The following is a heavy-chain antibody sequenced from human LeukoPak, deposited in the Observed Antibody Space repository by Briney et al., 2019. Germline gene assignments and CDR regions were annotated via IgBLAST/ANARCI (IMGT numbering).Heavy chain of an antibody. CDR2: ITTSSRYI. Sequence: GGSLRLSCAASGFTFSSYTMNWVRQAPGKGLEGVSSITTSSRYIYYADSIKGRFTISRDNAKNSLYLQMNSLRAEDTAVYYCASWLNYYDSSGSPVLLDYWGQGTLVTVSS. V-gene: IGHV3-21*01. J-gene: IGHJ4*02. D-gene: IGHD3-22*01. CDR1: GFTFSSYT. CDR3: ASWLNYYDSSGSPVLLDY.